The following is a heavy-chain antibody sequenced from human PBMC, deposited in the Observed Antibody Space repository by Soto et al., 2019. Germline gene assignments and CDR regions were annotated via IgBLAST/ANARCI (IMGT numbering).Heavy chain of an antibody. D-gene: IGHD2-21*02. V-gene: IGHV4-31*03. CDR1: GDSISSGSYY. Sequence: PSETLSLTCTVSGDSISSGSYYWGWVRQHPGKGLEWIGYIYYSGNTSYNPSLRGRVTISLDTSKNHFSLKLNSVVAADTAVYYWARYGDRDNLFDSWGQGTQVTVSS. CDR3: ARYGDRDNLFDS. J-gene: IGHJ4*02. CDR2: IYYSGNT.